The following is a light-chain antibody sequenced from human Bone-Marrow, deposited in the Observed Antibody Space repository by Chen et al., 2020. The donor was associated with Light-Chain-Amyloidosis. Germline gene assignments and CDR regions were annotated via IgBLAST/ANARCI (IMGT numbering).Light chain of an antibody. CDR3: SSYTITNTLV. V-gene: IGLV2-14*01. J-gene: IGLJ1*01. Sequence: QSALTQPASVSGSPGQSITISCTGTSSDVGGDNHVSWYQQHPDKAPKLMIYEVTNRPSWVPDRFSGYKSDNTASLTISVLQTEDEADYFGSSYTITNTLVFGSGTRVTVL. CDR2: EVT. CDR1: SSDVGGDNH.